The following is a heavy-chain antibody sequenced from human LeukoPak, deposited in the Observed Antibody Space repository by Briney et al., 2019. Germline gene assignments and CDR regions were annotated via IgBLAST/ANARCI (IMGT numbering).Heavy chain of an antibody. V-gene: IGHV3-53*01. Sequence: GGSLRLSCAASGFTVSSNYMSWVRQAPGKGLEWVSVIYSGGSTYYADSVKGRFTISRDNSKNTLYLQMNSLRAEDTAVYCCARLYSSGWYYFDYSGQPTLVTVSS. CDR1: GFTVSSNY. CDR2: IYSGGST. CDR3: ARLYSSGWYYFDY. J-gene: IGHJ4*02. D-gene: IGHD6-19*01.